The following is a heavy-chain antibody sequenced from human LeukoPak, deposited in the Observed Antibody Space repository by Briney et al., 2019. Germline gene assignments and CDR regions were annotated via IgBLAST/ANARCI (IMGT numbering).Heavy chain of an antibody. CDR3: ARLKWFGDDNRWLDP. J-gene: IGHJ5*02. CDR1: GGSISSGDYY. CDR2: IYYSGST. D-gene: IGHD3-10*01. Sequence: SETLSLTCTVSGGSISSGDYYWSWIRQPPGKGLEWIGYIYYSGSTYYNPSLKSRLTISVDTSKNQFSLKLSSVTAADTAVYYCARLKWFGDDNRWLDPWGQGTLVTVSS. V-gene: IGHV4-30-4*01.